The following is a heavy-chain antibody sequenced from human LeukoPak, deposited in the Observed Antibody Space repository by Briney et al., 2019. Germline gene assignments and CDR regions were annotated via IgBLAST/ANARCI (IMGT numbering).Heavy chain of an antibody. V-gene: IGHV3-9*01. D-gene: IGHD6-13*01. CDR3: AKDMKAAGTPIYYYYGMDV. CDR2: ISWNCGSI. CDR1: GFTFDDYA. Sequence: GRSLRLSCAASGFTFDDYAMHWVRQAPGKGLEWVSGISWNCGSIGYADSVKGRFTISRDNAKNSLYLQMNSLRAEDTALYYCAKDMKAAGTPIYYYYGMDVWGQGTTVTVSS. J-gene: IGHJ6*02.